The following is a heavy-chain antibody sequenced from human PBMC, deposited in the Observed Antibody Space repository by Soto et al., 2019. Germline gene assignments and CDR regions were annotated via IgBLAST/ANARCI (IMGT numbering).Heavy chain of an antibody. CDR1: GGSISSSSYY. CDR2: IYYSGST. V-gene: IGHV4-39*07. D-gene: IGHD4-17*01. CDR3: ARGYDYGDYYFDY. J-gene: IGHJ4*02. Sequence: SETLSLTCTVSGGSISSSSYYWGWIRQPPGKGLEWIGSIYYSGSTYYNPSLKSRVTISVDTSKNQFSLKLSSATAADTAVYYCARGYDYGDYYFDYWGQGTLVTVSS.